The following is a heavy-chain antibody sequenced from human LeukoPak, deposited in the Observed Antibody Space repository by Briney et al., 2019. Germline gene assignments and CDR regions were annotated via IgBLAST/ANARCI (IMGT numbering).Heavy chain of an antibody. D-gene: IGHD3-22*01. CDR2: ISAYNGNT. J-gene: IGHJ4*02. Sequence: ASVKVSCKASGYTFTSYGISWVRQAPGQGLEWMGWISAYNGNTNYAQKLQGRVTMTTDTSTSTAYMELRSLRSDDTAVYYCAREGYYDSGGYRYLFYFDYWGQGTLVTVSS. V-gene: IGHV1-18*01. CDR1: GYTFTSYG. CDR3: AREGYYDSGGYRYLFYFDY.